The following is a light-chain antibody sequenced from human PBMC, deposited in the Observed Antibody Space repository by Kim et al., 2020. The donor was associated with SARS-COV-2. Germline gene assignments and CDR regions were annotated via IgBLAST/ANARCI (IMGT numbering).Light chain of an antibody. CDR2: GNS. J-gene: IGLJ1*01. Sequence: VTISCTGSSSNIGAGYDVHWYPQLPGPAPKLLIYGNSNRPSGVPDRFSGSTSGTSASLAISGLQAEDEGDYYCQSYDSSLRGSYVFGTGTKVTVL. CDR1: SSNIGAGYD. V-gene: IGLV1-40*01. CDR3: QSYDSSLRGSYV.